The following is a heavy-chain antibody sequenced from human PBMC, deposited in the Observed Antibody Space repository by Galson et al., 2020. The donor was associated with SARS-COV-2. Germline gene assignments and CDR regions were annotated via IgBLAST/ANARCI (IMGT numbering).Heavy chain of an antibody. J-gene: IGHJ2*01. CDR3: AKRYSGSRDWYFDL. D-gene: IGHD1-26*01. V-gene: IGHV3-30*04. CDR1: GFPFSSYA. Sequence: QLGESLKISCAASGFPFSSYAMHWVRQAPGKGLEWVAVISYDGSNKYYADSVKGRFTISRDNSKNTLYLQMDSLRAEDTAVYYCAKRYSGSRDWYFDLWGRGTLVTVSS. CDR2: ISYDGSNK.